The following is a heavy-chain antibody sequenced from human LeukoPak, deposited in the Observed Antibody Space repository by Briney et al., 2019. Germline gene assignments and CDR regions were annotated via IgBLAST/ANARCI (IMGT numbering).Heavy chain of an antibody. D-gene: IGHD2-15*01. J-gene: IGHJ4*02. CDR2: ISGSGGST. Sequence: PGGSLRLSCAASGFTFSSYAMSWVRQAPGKGLEWVSAISGSGGSTYYADSVKGRFTISRDNAKTSLYLQMNSLRVEDMAVYYCARDRYSSYWGQGILVTVSS. CDR1: GFTFSSYA. CDR3: ARDRYSSY. V-gene: IGHV3-23*01.